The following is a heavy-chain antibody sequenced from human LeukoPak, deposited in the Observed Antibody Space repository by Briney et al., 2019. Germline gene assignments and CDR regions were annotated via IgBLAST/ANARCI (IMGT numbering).Heavy chain of an antibody. CDR2: ISSSGSTI. D-gene: IGHD3-10*02. CDR1: GFNFDDFG. Sequence: GGSLRLSCEASGFNFDDFGMSWVRQAPGKGLEWVSYISSSGSTIYYADSVKGRFTISRDNAKNSLYLQMNSLRAEDTAVYYCAELGITMIGGVWGKGTTVTISS. CDR3: AELGITMIGGV. J-gene: IGHJ6*04. V-gene: IGHV3-11*04.